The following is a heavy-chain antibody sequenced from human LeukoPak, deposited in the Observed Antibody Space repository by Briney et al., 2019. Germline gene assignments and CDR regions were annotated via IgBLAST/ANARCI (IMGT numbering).Heavy chain of an antibody. CDR3: ARDLYVSGSLS. D-gene: IGHD3-10*01. V-gene: IGHV4-59*01. CDR2: IYYSGST. J-gene: IGHJ4*02. Sequence: NPSETLSLTCTVSGPSISSYYWSSVRQPPGKGLEWSGYIYYSGSTNYNPSLKSRDSLSVDTYKNQFSLKLSSVPAADTAVYYCARDLYVSGSLSWGQGTLVTVSS. CDR1: GPSISSYY.